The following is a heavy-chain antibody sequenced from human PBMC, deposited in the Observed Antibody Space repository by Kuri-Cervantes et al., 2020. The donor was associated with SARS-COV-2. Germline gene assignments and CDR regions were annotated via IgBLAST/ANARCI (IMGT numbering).Heavy chain of an antibody. V-gene: IGHV4-34*01. CDR3: ARRSFQPRYYYYYYMDV. CDR1: GGSFSGYY. J-gene: IGHJ6*03. Sequence: GSLRLSCAVYGGSFSGYYWSWIRQPPGKGLEWIGEINHSGSTNYNPSLKSRVTISVDTSKNQFSLKLSSVTAADTAVYYCARRSFQPRYYYYYYMDVWGKGTTVTVSS. CDR2: INHSGST.